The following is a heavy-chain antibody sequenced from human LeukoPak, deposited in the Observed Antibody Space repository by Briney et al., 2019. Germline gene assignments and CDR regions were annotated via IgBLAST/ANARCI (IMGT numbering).Heavy chain of an antibody. CDR3: ARDRAMGSYDY. D-gene: IGHD1-26*01. V-gene: IGHV3-33*08. CDR2: IHYDGSRE. Sequence: PGGSLRLSCAASGFTFSPYGLNWVRQAPGKGLVWVAAIHYDGSREYYVDSVNGRFTISRDDSKSTVYVQMNSLRAEDTAVYYCARDRAMGSYDYWGQGTLVTVSS. CDR1: GFTFSPYG. J-gene: IGHJ4*02.